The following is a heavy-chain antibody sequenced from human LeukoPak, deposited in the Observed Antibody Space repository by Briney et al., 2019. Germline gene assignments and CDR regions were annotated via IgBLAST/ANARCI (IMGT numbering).Heavy chain of an antibody. V-gene: IGHV4-31*03. CDR3: ARDPEYSSGWYNWFDP. J-gene: IGHJ5*02. D-gene: IGHD6-19*01. CDR1: GGSISSGGYY. Sequence: PSETLSLTCTVSGGSISSGGYYWSWIRQHPGKGLEWIGYIYYSGSTYYNPSLKSRVTISVDTSKNQFSLKLSSVTAADTAVYYCARDPEYSSGWYNWFDPWGQGTLVTVSS. CDR2: IYYSGST.